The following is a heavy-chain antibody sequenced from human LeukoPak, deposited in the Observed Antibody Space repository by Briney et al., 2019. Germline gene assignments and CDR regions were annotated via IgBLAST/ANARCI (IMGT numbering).Heavy chain of an antibody. J-gene: IGHJ4*02. Sequence: PGGSLRLSCAASGFTFSSYSMNWVRQAPGKGLEWVSYISSSSSTIYYADSVKGRFTISRDNAKNSLYLQMNSLRAEDTAVYYCARVGGLGYCSSTSCRRDPEVWGQGTLVTVSS. V-gene: IGHV3-48*01. CDR3: ARVGGLGYCSSTSCRRDPEV. CDR1: GFTFSSYS. D-gene: IGHD2-2*01. CDR2: ISSSSSTI.